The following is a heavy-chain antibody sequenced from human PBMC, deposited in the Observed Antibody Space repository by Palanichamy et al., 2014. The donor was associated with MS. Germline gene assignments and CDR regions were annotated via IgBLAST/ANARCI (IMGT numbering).Heavy chain of an antibody. CDR1: GFTFSSYA. J-gene: IGHJ3*02. Sequence: QVQLVESGGGVVQPGRSLRLSCAASGFTFSSYAMHWVRQAPGKGLEWVAVISYDGSNKYYADSVKGRFTISRDNSKNTLYLQMNSLRDEDTAVYYCARPREGFGELGDAFDIWGQGTMVTVSS. CDR2: ISYDGSNK. CDR3: ARPREGFGELGDAFDI. V-gene: IGHV3-30-3*01. D-gene: IGHD3-10*01.